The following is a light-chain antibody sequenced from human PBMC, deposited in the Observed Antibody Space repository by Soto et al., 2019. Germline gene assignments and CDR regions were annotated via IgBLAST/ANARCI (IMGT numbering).Light chain of an antibody. CDR2: GAS. CDR3: QQYGSSPWT. CDR1: QSVSRSY. J-gene: IGKJ1*01. Sequence: EIVLTHSPGTLSLSPGERATLSCRASQSVSRSYLAWYQQKPGQAPRLLMYGASSRTTGIPDRFSGSGSGTDFTLTISRLEPEDFAVYYCQQYGSSPWTFAQGTKVDIK. V-gene: IGKV3-20*01.